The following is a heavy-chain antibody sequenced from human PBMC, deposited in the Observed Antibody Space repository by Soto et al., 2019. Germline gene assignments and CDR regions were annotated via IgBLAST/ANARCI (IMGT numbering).Heavy chain of an antibody. V-gene: IGHV4-31*03. J-gene: IGHJ5*02. Sequence: SLSLPCSVPGAARISGHYYWSWIRQVPGKGLEWIGHIYVTGAVDYNPSLRDRITISQDTSERQFSLNLRLVTAADTAVYYCARIRIATNNYKWFGTWGQGTLVTLSS. CDR2: IYVTGAV. CDR3: ARIRIATNNYKWFGT. D-gene: IGHD2-21*01. CDR1: GAARISGHYY.